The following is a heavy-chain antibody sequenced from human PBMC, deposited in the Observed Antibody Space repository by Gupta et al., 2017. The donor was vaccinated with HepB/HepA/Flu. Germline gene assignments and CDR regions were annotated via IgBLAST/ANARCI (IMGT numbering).Heavy chain of an antibody. J-gene: IGHJ6*02. V-gene: IGHV3-9*01. CDR3: ARGSYALDV. Sequence: EVQVVESGGGLVQPGRSLRLSYAASGFTFVDYAMHWVRQAPGKGLEWVSGISWNGVNIGYTDSVKGRFTISRDNAKNSLYLQMNSLRAEDTALYYCARGSYALDVWGQGTTVTVSS. CDR2: ISWNGVNI. CDR1: GFTFVDYA.